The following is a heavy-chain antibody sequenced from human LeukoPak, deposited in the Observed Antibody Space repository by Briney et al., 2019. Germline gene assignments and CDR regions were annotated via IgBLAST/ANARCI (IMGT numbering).Heavy chain of an antibody. V-gene: IGHV4-59*01. CDR3: ARSSVPYYYYNYYMDV. CDR2: IHYSGST. D-gene: IGHD3-22*01. CDR1: GDSISSDY. Sequence: SETLSLTCAVSGDSISSDYWSWIRQPPGKGLEWIGYIHYSGSTNYNPSLKSRVTISVDTSKNQFSLKLSPVTAADTAVYYCARSSVPYYYYNYYMDVWGKGTTVTVSS. J-gene: IGHJ6*03.